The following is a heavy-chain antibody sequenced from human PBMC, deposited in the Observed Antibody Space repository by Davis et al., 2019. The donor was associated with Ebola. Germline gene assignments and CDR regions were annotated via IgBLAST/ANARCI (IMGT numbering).Heavy chain of an antibody. J-gene: IGHJ3*02. D-gene: IGHD3-16*02. CDR3: ARGVPYVWGSYRDAFDI. V-gene: IGHV3-30-3*01. Sequence: PGGSLRLSCAASGFTFSSYAMSWVRQAPGKGLEWVAVISYDGSNKYYADSVKGRFTISRDNSKNTLYLQMNSLRAEDTAVYYCARGVPYVWGSYRDAFDIWGQGTMVTVSS. CDR1: GFTFSSYA. CDR2: ISYDGSNK.